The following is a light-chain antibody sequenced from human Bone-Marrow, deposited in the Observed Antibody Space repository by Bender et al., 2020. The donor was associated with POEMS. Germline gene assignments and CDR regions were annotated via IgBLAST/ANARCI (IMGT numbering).Light chain of an antibody. CDR1: NLPRGR. J-gene: IGLJ3*02. Sequence: SYDLTQPPAVSVAPGQTATIPCGGYNLPRGRLHWYQRKPGQAPVVVVHDDNKRPSAIPDRFSGSNSGDTATLTISRVEVGDEADYYCHMWESRSGPGGVFGGGTKLTVL. CDR3: HMWESRSGPGGV. CDR2: DDN. V-gene: IGLV3-21*02.